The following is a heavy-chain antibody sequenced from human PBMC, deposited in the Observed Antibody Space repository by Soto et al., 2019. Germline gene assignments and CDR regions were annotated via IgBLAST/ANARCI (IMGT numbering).Heavy chain of an antibody. V-gene: IGHV3-23*01. CDR3: AKGKYNWNYALDS. Sequence: PGGSLRLSCAASGFTFSSYAMSWVRQAPGKGLEWVSGISGSGGSTYYADSVKGRFTISRDNSKNTLYLQMNSLRAEDTAVYYCAKGKYNWNYALDSWGQGTLVTVSS. CDR1: GFTFSSYA. CDR2: ISGSGGST. D-gene: IGHD1-7*01. J-gene: IGHJ5*01.